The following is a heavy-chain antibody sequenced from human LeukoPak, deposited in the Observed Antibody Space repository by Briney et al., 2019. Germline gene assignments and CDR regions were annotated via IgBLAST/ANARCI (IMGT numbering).Heavy chain of an antibody. CDR2: IKQDGSEK. CDR3: ARVGKQVAADY. D-gene: IGHD2-15*01. CDR1: GFTFSSYW. V-gene: IGHV3-7*03. J-gene: IGHJ4*02. Sequence: GGSLRLSCAASGFTFSSYWMSWVRQAPGKGLEWVAKIKQDGSEKYYVDSVKGRFTISRDNAKNSLYLQMNSLRAEDTAVYYCARVGKQVAADYWGQGTLVTVSS.